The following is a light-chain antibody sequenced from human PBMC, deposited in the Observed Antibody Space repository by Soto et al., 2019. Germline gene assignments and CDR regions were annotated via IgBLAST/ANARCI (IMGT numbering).Light chain of an antibody. Sequence: DIQMNQSPYSLSASGGDRVTITCQASQDIYIYLNWFQQKPGKAPKLLIYDESNLETGVPSRCSGSGSGTDFTFTISSLQPEDIATYYGQQYDNLAYTFGQGTKLEIK. V-gene: IGKV1-33*01. CDR2: DES. J-gene: IGKJ2*01. CDR1: QDIYIY. CDR3: QQYDNLAYT.